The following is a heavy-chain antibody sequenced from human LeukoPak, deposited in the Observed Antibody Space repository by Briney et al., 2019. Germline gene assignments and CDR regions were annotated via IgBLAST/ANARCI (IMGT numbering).Heavy chain of an antibody. CDR2: INAGNGNT. D-gene: IGHD3-9*01. J-gene: IGHJ4*02. V-gene: IGHV1-3*01. CDR3: ARASYFEWLLTPMYYFDY. CDR1: GYTFTSYA. Sequence: ASVKVSCQASGYTFTSYAMHWVRQAPGQRLEWMGWINAGNGNTKYSQKFQGRVTITRDTSASTAYMELSSLRSEDTAVYYCARASYFEWLLTPMYYFDYWGQGTLVTVSS.